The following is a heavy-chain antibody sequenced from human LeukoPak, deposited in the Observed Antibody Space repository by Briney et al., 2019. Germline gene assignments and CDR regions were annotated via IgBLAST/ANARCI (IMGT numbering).Heavy chain of an antibody. Sequence: GGSLRLSCAASGFTFSSYWMSWVRQAPGKGLEWVANIKQDGSEKYYADSVKGRFTISRDNAKNSLYLQMNSLRAEDTAVYYCAREATYDFWSGLSYYYYMDVWGKGTTVTVSS. CDR3: AREATYDFWSGLSYYYYMDV. D-gene: IGHD3-3*01. CDR1: GFTFSSYW. CDR2: IKQDGSEK. V-gene: IGHV3-7*01. J-gene: IGHJ6*03.